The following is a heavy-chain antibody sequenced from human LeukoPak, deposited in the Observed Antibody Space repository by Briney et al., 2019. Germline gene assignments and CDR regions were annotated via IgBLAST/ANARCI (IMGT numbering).Heavy chain of an antibody. CDR1: GFTFNTFW. J-gene: IGHJ4*02. D-gene: IGHD5-12*01. CDR2: IKHDGSEK. CDR3: ARVEASGYDYGAFDY. Sequence: GGSLRLSCAASGFTFNTFWMSWVRQAPGRGLEWVANIKHDGSEKYYVDSVKGRFTISRDNAKNSLYLQMSSLRADDTAVYYCARVEASGYDYGAFDYWGQGTLVTVSS. V-gene: IGHV3-7*01.